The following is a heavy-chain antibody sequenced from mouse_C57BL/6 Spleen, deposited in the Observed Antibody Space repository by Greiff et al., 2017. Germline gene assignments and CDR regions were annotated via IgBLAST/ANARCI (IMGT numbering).Heavy chain of an antibody. CDR1: GYTFTDYN. J-gene: IGHJ2*01. Sequence: EVQLQQSGPELVKPGASVKIPCKASGYTFTDYNMDWVKQSHGKSLEWIGDINPNNGGTIYNQKFKGKATLTVDKSSSTAYMELRSLTSEDTAVYYCARSEITTVVAYDYWGQGTTLTVSS. CDR3: ARSEITTVVAYDY. V-gene: IGHV1-18*01. D-gene: IGHD1-1*01. CDR2: INPNNGGT.